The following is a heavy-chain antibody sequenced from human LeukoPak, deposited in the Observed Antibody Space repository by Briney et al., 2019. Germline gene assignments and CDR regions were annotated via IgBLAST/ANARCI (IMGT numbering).Heavy chain of an antibody. V-gene: IGHV1-8*01. CDR2: MNPNSGNT. D-gene: IGHD1-26*01. Sequence: ASVKVSCKASGYTFTSYDINWVRQATGQGLEWMGWMNPNSGNTGYAQKFQGRVTMTRNTSISTAYMELSSLRSEDTAGYYCARGRVVGAPVVYWGQGTLVTVSS. CDR1: GYTFTSYD. J-gene: IGHJ4*02. CDR3: ARGRVVGAPVVY.